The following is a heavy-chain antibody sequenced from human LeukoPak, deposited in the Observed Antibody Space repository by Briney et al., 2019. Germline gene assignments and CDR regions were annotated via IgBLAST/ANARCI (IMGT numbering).Heavy chain of an antibody. J-gene: IGHJ4*02. CDR3: ARQKSNTFDY. CDR2: IYYSGST. V-gene: IGHV4-59*01. Sequence: SETLSLTCTVSGASISSDYWSWIRQPPGKGLEWIGYIYYSGSTNYNPSLKSRVTISVDTSKNQFSLKLSSVTAADTAVYYCARQKSNTFDYWGQGTLVTVSS. CDR1: GASISSDY. D-gene: IGHD4-11*01.